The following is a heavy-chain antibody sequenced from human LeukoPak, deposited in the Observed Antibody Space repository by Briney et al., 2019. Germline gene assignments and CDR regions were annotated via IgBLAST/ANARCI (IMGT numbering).Heavy chain of an antibody. J-gene: IGHJ4*02. V-gene: IGHV3-48*02. CDR2: ISSSSSTI. CDR1: GFTFSSYS. D-gene: IGHD3-22*01. Sequence: PGGSLRLSCAASGFTFSSYSMNWVRQAPGKGLEWVSYISSSSSTIYYADSAKGRFTISRDNAKNSLYLQMNSLRDEDTAVYYCARDPYYYDSSGYSKFDYWGQGTLVTVSS. CDR3: ARDPYYYDSSGYSKFDY.